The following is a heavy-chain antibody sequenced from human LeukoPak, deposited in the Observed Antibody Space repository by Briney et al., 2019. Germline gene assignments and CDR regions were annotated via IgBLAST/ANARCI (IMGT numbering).Heavy chain of an antibody. D-gene: IGHD6-13*01. CDR1: GGSISSSSYY. CDR3: ARIVGSSSWYGYYYYMDV. V-gene: IGHV4-39*07. Sequence: SETLSLTCTVSGGSISSSSYYWGWIRQPPGKGLEWIGSIYYSGSTYYNPSLKSRVTISVDTSKNQFSLKLSSVTAADTAVYYCARIVGSSSWYGYYYYMDVWGKGTTVTVSS. J-gene: IGHJ6*03. CDR2: IYYSGST.